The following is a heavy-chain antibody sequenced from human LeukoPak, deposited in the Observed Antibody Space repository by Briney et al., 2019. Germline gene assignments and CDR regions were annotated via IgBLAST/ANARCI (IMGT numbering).Heavy chain of an antibody. CDR1: GYTFTAYY. J-gene: IGHJ6*02. CDR3: ARDGSMDV. CDR2: INSNSGDT. Sequence: ASVKVSCTASGYTFTAYYMHWVRQAPGQGLEWMGWINSNSGDTNYAQKFQGRVTMTRDTSTSTAYLELSRLRSDDTAVFYCARDGSMDVWGQGTTVTVSS. V-gene: IGHV1-2*02.